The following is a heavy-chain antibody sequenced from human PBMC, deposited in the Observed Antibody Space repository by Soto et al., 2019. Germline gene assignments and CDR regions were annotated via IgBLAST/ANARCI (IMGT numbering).Heavy chain of an antibody. Sequence: EVQLVESGGGLVQPGGSLKLSCAASGFTFSGSAMHWVRQASGKGLEWVGRIRSKANSYATAYAASVKGRFTISRDDSNNTAYLQMNSLITEDTAVYYCTRHPTGSGYGSDYWGQGTLVTVSS. V-gene: IGHV3-73*02. CDR3: TRHPTGSGYGSDY. D-gene: IGHD3-22*01. CDR1: GFTFSGSA. J-gene: IGHJ4*02. CDR2: IRSKANSYAT.